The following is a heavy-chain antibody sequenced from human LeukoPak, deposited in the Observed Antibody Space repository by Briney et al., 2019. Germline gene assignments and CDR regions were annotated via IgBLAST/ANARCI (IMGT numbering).Heavy chain of an antibody. Sequence: PGGSLRLSCAASGFTVSSDYMGWVRQAPEKGLEWVSLISSGGSTYYADSLKGRFTISRDNSKNTLYLQMNSLRAEDTAVYYCARDQSYSSGWYVYWGQGTLVTVSS. CDR3: ARDQSYSSGWYVY. D-gene: IGHD6-19*01. CDR2: ISSGGST. V-gene: IGHV3-66*01. CDR1: GFTVSSDY. J-gene: IGHJ4*02.